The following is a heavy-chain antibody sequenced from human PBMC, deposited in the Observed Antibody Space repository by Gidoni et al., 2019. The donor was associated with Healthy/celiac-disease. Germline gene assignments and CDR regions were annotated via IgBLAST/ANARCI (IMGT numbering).Heavy chain of an antibody. Sequence: EVQLVESGGGLVQPGGSLKLSCAASGFTFSGSAMHWVRQASGKGLEWVGRIRSKANSYATAYAASVKGRFTISRDDSKNTAYLQMNSLKTEDTAVYYCTCRDGYNVGDYWGQGTLVTVSS. J-gene: IGHJ4*02. D-gene: IGHD5-12*01. V-gene: IGHV3-73*02. CDR1: GFTFSGSA. CDR2: IRSKANSYAT. CDR3: TCRDGYNVGDY.